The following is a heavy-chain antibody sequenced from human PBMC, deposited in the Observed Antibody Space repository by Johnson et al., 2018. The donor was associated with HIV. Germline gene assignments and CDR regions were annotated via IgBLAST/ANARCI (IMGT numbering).Heavy chain of an antibody. Sequence: VQLVESGGGLVQPGGSLRLSCAASGFTFSSYEMNWVRQAPGKGLEWVANIKQDGSETYYVDSVKGRFTISRDNAKNSLYLLMNSLRAEDTAVYYCARVIGYDSSGKAFDIWGQGTMVTVSS. CDR3: ARVIGYDSSGKAFDI. CDR2: IKQDGSET. V-gene: IGHV3-7*01. J-gene: IGHJ3*02. CDR1: GFTFSSYE. D-gene: IGHD3-22*01.